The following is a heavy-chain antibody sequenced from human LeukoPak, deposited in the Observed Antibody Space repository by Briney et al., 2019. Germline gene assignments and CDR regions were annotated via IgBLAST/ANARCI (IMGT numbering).Heavy chain of an antibody. CDR1: GYTFTGYY. D-gene: IGHD5-12*01. J-gene: IGHJ4*02. CDR3: ARVPRTFIVATRYFDY. Sequence: GASVKVSCKASGYTFTGYYMHWVRQAPGQGLEWMGWINPNSGGTNYAQQFQGRVTMTRDTSISTAYMELSRLRSDDTAVYYCARVPRTFIVATRYFDYWGQGTLVTVSS. V-gene: IGHV1-2*02. CDR2: INPNSGGT.